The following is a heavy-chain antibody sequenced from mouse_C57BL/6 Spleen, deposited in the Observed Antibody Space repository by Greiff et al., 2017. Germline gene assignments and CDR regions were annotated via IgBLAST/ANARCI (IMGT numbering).Heavy chain of an antibody. CDR3: ARADYYYGSSPAWFAY. CDR1: GYAFSSSW. CDR2: IYPGDGDT. V-gene: IGHV1-82*01. J-gene: IGHJ3*01. Sequence: VQRVESGPELVKPGASVKISCKASGYAFSSSWMNWVKQRPGKGLEWIGRIYPGDGDTNYNGKFKGKATLTADNSSSTAYMQLSSLTSEDSAVYFCARADYYYGSSPAWFAYWGQGTLVTVSA. D-gene: IGHD1-1*01.